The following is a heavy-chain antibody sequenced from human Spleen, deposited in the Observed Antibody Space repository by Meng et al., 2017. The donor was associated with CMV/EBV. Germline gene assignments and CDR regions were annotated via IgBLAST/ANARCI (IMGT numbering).Heavy chain of an antibody. Sequence: SCKGSGYTFTTYWIGWVRQMPGKGLEWMGMIYPGDSDTRYSPSFQGQVTISADKSISTAYLQWSSLKASDTAMYYCARRGYNNYPTDYWGQGTLVTSPQ. CDR1: GYTFTTYW. D-gene: IGHD4-11*01. CDR3: ARRGYNNYPTDY. J-gene: IGHJ4*02. V-gene: IGHV5-51*01. CDR2: IYPGDSDT.